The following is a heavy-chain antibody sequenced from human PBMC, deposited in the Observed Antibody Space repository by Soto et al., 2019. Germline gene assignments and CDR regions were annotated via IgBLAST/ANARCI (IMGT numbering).Heavy chain of an antibody. J-gene: IGHJ6*02. CDR2: INHSGST. V-gene: IGHV4-34*01. D-gene: IGHD3-9*01. Sequence: PSETLSLTCAVYGGSFSGYYWSWIRQPPGKGLEWIGEINHSGSTNYNPSLKSRVTISVDTSKNQFSLKLSSVTAADTAVYYCARVGYDILTGYWDYYYYYGMDVWGQGTTVTVSS. CDR1: GGSFSGYY. CDR3: ARVGYDILTGYWDYYYYYGMDV.